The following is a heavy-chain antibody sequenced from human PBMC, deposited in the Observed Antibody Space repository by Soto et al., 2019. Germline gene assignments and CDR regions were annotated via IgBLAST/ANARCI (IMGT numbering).Heavy chain of an antibody. Sequence: PSETLSLTCTVSGGSISSSSYYWGWIRQPPGKGLEGIGSIYYSGSTNYNPSLKSRITISVDTTKNPLTLKLSSVTAAVSSVYDCARDGTLLFDYWGQGTLVTVSS. CDR3: ARDGTLLFDY. CDR1: GGSISSSSYY. V-gene: IGHV4-39*02. D-gene: IGHD2-21*01. J-gene: IGHJ4*02. CDR2: IYYSGST.